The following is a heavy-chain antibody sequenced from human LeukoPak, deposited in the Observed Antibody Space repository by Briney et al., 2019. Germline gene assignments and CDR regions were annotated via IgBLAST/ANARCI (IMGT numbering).Heavy chain of an antibody. D-gene: IGHD1-26*01. CDR2: LSESGVAT. J-gene: IGHJ4*02. CDR1: GFTFSNYA. CDR3: AKKGGSLSPGNYFDY. V-gene: IGHV3-23*01. Sequence: PGGSLRLSCAASGFTFSNYAMSWVRQAPGKGLEWVSSLSESGVATYYADSVKGRLTISRDNSKNTLYLQMNNLRAEDTAVYYCAKKGGSLSPGNYFDYWGQGTLVTVSS.